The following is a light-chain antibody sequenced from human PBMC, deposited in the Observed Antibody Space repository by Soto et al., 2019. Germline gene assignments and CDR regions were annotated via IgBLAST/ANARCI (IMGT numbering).Light chain of an antibody. Sequence: ETVMTQSPATLSVSPGERATLSCRASQSISSDLAWYQQKPGQAPRLLIYGASTTATGIPGRFSGSGSGREFTLTISSLQSDDVATYYCLQYSSHSWTFGQGTKVEIK. V-gene: IGKV3-15*01. CDR2: GAS. CDR3: LQYSSHSWT. CDR1: QSISSD. J-gene: IGKJ1*01.